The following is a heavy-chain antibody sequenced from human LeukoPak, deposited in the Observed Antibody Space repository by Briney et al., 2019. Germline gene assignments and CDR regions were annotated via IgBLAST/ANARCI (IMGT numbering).Heavy chain of an antibody. Sequence: GGSLRLSCAASGFTFSSYAMSWVRQAPGKGLEWVPAISGSGSDTYYADSVKGRFTISRDNSKNTVYLRMNSLRAEDTAIYYCAKDPWGSRGYFDYWGQGTLVTVSS. V-gene: IGHV3-23*01. CDR3: AKDPWGSRGYFDY. J-gene: IGHJ4*02. D-gene: IGHD7-27*01. CDR1: GFTFSSYA. CDR2: ISGSGSDT.